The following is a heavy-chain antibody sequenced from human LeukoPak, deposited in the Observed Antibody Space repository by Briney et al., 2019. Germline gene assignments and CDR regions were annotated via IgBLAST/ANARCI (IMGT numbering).Heavy chain of an antibody. J-gene: IGHJ4*02. CDR1: GFTFSSYA. CDR3: AKGGGNRWLQSYYFDY. CDR2: ISGSGGST. Sequence: GGSLRLSCAASGFTFSSYAMSWVRQAPGKGLEWVSAISGSGGSTYYADSVKGRFTISRDNSKNTLYLQMNSLRAEDTAVYYCAKGGGNRWLQSYYFDYWGQGTLVTVSS. V-gene: IGHV3-23*01. D-gene: IGHD5-24*01.